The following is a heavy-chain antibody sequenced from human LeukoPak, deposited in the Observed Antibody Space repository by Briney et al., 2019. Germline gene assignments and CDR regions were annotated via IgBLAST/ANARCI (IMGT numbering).Heavy chain of an antibody. V-gene: IGHV4-34*01. CDR2: INHSGST. CDR1: GGSFSGYY. D-gene: IGHD6-19*01. J-gene: IGHJ4*02. Sequence: PSETLSLTCAVYGGSFSGYYWSWIRQPPGKGLEWIGEINHSGSTNYNPSLKSRVTISVDTSKNQFSLKLSSVTAADTAVYYCARGFSIAVFFNPPPPFDYWGQGTLVTVSS. CDR3: ARGFSIAVFFNPPPPFDY.